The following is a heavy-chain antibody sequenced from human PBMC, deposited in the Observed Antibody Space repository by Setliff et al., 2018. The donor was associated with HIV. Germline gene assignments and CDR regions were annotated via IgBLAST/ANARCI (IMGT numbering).Heavy chain of an antibody. V-gene: IGHV3-11*03. CDR1: GLIFGDHA. D-gene: IGHD1-26*01. CDR2: ISSSSSYT. J-gene: IGHJ4*02. Sequence: GGSLRLSCTASGLIFGDHAMSWIRQAPGKGLEWVSYISSSSSYTNYADSVKGRFTISRDNAKNSLYLQMNSLRAEDTAVYYCARYSGSYFDYWGQGSLVTVSS. CDR3: ARYSGSYFDY.